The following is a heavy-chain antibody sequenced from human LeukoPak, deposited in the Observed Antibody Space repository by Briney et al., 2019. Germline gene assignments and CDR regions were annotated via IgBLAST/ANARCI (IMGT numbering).Heavy chain of an antibody. Sequence: GGSLRLSCVASGFTVSSNYMNWVRQAPGKGLEWVSVIYSGGTTYYADSVKGRFTISRDNSKNTLFLQMNTLRAEDTAIYYCAKTTTRSYYYDTTGSNYFDPWGQGTLVTVSS. CDR2: IYSGGTT. J-gene: IGHJ5*02. CDR3: AKTTTRSYYYDTTGSNYFDP. D-gene: IGHD3-22*01. V-gene: IGHV3-53*01. CDR1: GFTVSSNY.